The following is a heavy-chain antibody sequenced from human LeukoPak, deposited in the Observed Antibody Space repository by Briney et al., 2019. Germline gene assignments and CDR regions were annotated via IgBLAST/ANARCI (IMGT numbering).Heavy chain of an antibody. Sequence: ASVKVSCKASGYTFTSYYMHWVRQAPGQGLEWVAIINPNPSGGSTSYAQKFQGRVTMTRDTSISTAYMDLSRLRSDDTAVYYCARDRNLRGHDYGGTYYFDYWGQGTLVTVSS. V-gene: IGHV1-46*01. CDR2: INPNPSGGST. J-gene: IGHJ4*02. D-gene: IGHD4-23*01. CDR3: ARDRNLRGHDYGGTYYFDY. CDR1: GYTFTSYY.